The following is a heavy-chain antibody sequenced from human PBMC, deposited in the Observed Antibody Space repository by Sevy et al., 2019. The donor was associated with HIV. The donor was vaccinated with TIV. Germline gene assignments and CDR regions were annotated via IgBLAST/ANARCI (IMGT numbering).Heavy chain of an antibody. CDR3: ARGLFGTSSS. CDR2: IYSGGNT. D-gene: IGHD6-13*01. V-gene: IGHV3-53*01. J-gene: IGHJ5*02. Sequence: GGSLRLSCATSGFTVSSYYMSWVRQAPGKGLEWVSLIYSGGNTYYADSVKGRFTISRDNSKNTLYLQMNSLRAEDTDVYYCARGLFGTSSSWGQGTLVTVSS. CDR1: GFTVSSYY.